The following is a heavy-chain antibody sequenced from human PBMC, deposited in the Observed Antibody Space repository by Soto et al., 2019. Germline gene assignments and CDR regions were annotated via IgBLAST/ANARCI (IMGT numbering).Heavy chain of an antibody. V-gene: IGHV4-30-4*01. CDR1: GGSISSGDYY. D-gene: IGHD3-16*02. Sequence: QVQLQESGPGLVKPSQTLSLTCTVSGGSISSGDYYWSWIRQPPGKGLEWIGYIYYSGSTYYNPSLTSRVTIPVDTSKNQFSLKLSSVTAADTAVYYGAGLQSMRLSGLDPWGQGTLVTVSS. J-gene: IGHJ5*02. CDR3: AGLQSMRLSGLDP. CDR2: IYYSGST.